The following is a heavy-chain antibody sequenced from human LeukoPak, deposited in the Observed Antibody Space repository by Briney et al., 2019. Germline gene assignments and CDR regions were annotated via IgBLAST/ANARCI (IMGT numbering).Heavy chain of an antibody. CDR3: ASEVRMSFYYYYGMDV. D-gene: IGHD2-15*01. CDR2: IIPIFGTA. Sequence: SVKVSCKASGGTFSSYAISWVRQAPGQGLEWMGGIIPIFGTANYAQKFQGRVTTTADESTSTAYMELSSLRSEDTAVYYCASEVRMSFYYYYGMDVWGQGTTVTVSS. CDR1: GGTFSSYA. V-gene: IGHV1-69*01. J-gene: IGHJ6*02.